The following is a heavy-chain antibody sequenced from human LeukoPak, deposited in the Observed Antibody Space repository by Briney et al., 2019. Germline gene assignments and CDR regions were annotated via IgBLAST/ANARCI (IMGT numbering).Heavy chain of an antibody. D-gene: IGHD5-12*01. CDR2: IKQDGSEK. J-gene: IGHJ4*02. Sequence: GESLRLSCAVYGFTFSSYWMSWVRQAPGKGLEWVATIKQDGSEKYYVDSVKARLTISRDNAKNSLYLQMNSLRAEDTAVYYRARLRRLRYFAFDYWGQGTLVTVSS. V-gene: IGHV3-7*01. CDR3: ARLRRLRYFAFDY. CDR1: GFTFSSYW.